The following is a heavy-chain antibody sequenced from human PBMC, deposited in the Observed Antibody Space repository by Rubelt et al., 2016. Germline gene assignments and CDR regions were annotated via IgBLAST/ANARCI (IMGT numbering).Heavy chain of an antibody. CDR1: GGSISRSTYY. V-gene: IGHV4-39*01. CDR2: VYYSGST. D-gene: IGHD6-6*01. J-gene: IGHJ4*02. Sequence: QLQLQESGPGLVKPSETLSLTCTVSGGSISRSTYYWGWIRQPPGKGLEWIGSVYYSGSTYYNPSLKSRVTISVDTSKNQFSLKVNSVTAADTAVYYCARASRSRGQGGFDYWGQGTLVTVSS. CDR3: ARASRSRGQGGFDY.